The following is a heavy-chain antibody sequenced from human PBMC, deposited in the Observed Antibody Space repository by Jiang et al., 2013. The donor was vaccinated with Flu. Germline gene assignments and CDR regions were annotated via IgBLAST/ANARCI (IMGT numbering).Heavy chain of an antibody. CDR2: INPQSGNR. D-gene: IGHD3-9*01. J-gene: IGHJ3*02. Sequence: YGAEVKKPGATMKVSCKASGYTFSGYYLQWVRQAPGQGLEWMGWINPQSGNRKYAQKFQGRVTMTRDTSIETAYMELSSLRHDDTAVYYCARGGANYAVFDSALDIWGQGTVVTVSS. V-gene: IGHV1-2*02. CDR3: ARGGANYAVFDSALDI. CDR1: GYTFSGYY.